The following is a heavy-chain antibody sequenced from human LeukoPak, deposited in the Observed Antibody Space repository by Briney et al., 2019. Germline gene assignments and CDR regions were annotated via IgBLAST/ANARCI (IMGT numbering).Heavy chain of an antibody. CDR3: ARQARNYYHSGEDFDY. CDR1: GYKFPTYW. Sequence: GESLKISCKGSGYKFPTYWIAWVRQMPGKGLEWMGIIYPDESDTTYSPSFRGQVTISADTSNNTAYLQWNSLKASDSGMYYCARQARNYYHSGEDFDYWGQGTRVTVSS. J-gene: IGHJ4*02. V-gene: IGHV5-51*01. D-gene: IGHD3-10*01. CDR2: IYPDESDT.